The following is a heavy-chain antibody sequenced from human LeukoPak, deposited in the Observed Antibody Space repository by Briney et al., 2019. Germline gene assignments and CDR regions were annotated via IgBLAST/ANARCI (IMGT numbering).Heavy chain of an antibody. V-gene: IGHV4-59*12. CDR2: VYYTGST. J-gene: IGHJ3*02. CDR1: GGTLNSFY. D-gene: IGHD2-2*01. Sequence: SETLSLTCSVSGGTLNSFYWSWIRQPPGKGLEYIGYVYYTGSTKYKPSLRSRVTISADTSNNQFSLKLSSVTAADTAVYYCARAKIRYCSSTSCYKNDAFDIWGQGTMVTVSS. CDR3: ARAKIRYCSSTSCYKNDAFDI.